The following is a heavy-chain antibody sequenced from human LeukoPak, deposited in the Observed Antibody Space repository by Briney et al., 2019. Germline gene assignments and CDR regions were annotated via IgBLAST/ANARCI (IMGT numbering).Heavy chain of an antibody. CDR2: ILSGGST. Sequence: GGSLRLSCAAFGFTIRSNYMSWVRQAPGKGLEWVSVILSGGSTYYADSVKGRSTISRDTSKNTLYLQIDSLRAEDTAVYFCARVQVNYDGSGYFDYWGRGTLVTVSS. CDR1: GFTIRSNY. J-gene: IGHJ4*02. V-gene: IGHV3-53*01. D-gene: IGHD3-22*01. CDR3: ARVQVNYDGSGYFDY.